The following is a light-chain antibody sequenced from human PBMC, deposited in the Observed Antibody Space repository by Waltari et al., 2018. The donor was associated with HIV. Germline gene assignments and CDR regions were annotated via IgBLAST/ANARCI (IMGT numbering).Light chain of an antibody. J-gene: IGKJ4*01. CDR1: QSVSNNY. Sequence: DIVLTQSPAPLSLSPGERATLSCRASQSVSNNYLAWYQQKPGQAPRLLINSASSRATGIPDRFSGSGSGTDFTLTISRLEPEGFAVYYCQQYCCSPLTFGGGTKVEIK. V-gene: IGKV3-20*01. CDR2: SAS. CDR3: QQYCCSPLT.